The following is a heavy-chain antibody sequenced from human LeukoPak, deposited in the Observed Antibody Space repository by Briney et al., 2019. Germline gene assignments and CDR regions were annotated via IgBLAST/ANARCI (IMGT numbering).Heavy chain of an antibody. Sequence: PGGSLRLSCAASGFTFSSYWMSWVRQAPGKGLEWVAVIWYDGSNKYYADSVKGRFTISRDNSKNTLYLQMNSLRAEDTAVYYCARDYSKLDYWGQGTLVTVSS. V-gene: IGHV3-33*08. CDR1: GFTFSSYW. J-gene: IGHJ4*02. CDR3: ARDYSKLDY. CDR2: IWYDGSNK. D-gene: IGHD4-11*01.